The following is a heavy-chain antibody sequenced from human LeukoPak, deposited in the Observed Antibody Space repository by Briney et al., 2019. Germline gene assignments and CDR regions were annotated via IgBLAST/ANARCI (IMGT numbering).Heavy chain of an antibody. D-gene: IGHD6-13*01. Sequence: PSETLLLTCTVPGGSISSYHGSWIRQPPGKVLGWNGHIYYSGSPNYNPPLKSRVTISMDTSRNQFSLKLRSVTAADTAVYYGARVNSSSWYFDYWGQGTLVTVSS. J-gene: IGHJ4*02. CDR1: GGSISSYH. CDR2: IYYSGSP. V-gene: IGHV4-59*01. CDR3: ARVNSSSWYFDY.